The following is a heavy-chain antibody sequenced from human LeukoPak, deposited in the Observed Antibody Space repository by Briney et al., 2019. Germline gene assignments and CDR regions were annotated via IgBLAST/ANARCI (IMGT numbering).Heavy chain of an antibody. CDR1: GFTFSSYA. CDR2: ISYDGSNK. V-gene: IGHV3-30*04. D-gene: IGHD3-3*01. Sequence: PGRSLRLSCAASGFTFSSYAMHWVRQAPGKGLEWVAVISYDGSNKYYADSVKGRFTISRDNAKNSLYLQMNSLRAEDTAVYFCARGRFDYMDVWGKGTTVTVSS. CDR3: ARGRFDYMDV. J-gene: IGHJ6*03.